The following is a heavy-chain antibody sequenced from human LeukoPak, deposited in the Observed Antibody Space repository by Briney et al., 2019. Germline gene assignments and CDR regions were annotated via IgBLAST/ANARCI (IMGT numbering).Heavy chain of an antibody. Sequence: GESLKISCKTSGYNFTTFWIGWVRQLPGKGLEWMGIIYPGDSDTRYSPSFQGQVTISADKSISTAYLQWSSLKASDTAMYYCARVHLSSGWLPFDYWGQGTLVTVSS. D-gene: IGHD6-19*01. CDR3: ARVHLSSGWLPFDY. CDR1: GYNFTTFW. V-gene: IGHV5-51*01. J-gene: IGHJ4*02. CDR2: IYPGDSDT.